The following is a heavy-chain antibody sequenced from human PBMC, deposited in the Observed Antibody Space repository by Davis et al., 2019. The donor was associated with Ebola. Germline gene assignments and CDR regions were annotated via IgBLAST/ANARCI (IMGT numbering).Heavy chain of an antibody. CDR1: GFTFSSYA. J-gene: IGHJ6*02. CDR2: ISGSGGST. V-gene: IGHV3-23*01. Sequence: GGSLRLSCAASGFTFSSYAISWVRQAPGKGLEWVSAISGSGGSTYYADSVKGRFTISRDNSKNTLYLQMNSLRAEDTAVYYCAKLGSTSIYYYGMDVWGQGTTVTVSS. CDR3: AKLGSTSIYYYGMDV. D-gene: IGHD2-2*01.